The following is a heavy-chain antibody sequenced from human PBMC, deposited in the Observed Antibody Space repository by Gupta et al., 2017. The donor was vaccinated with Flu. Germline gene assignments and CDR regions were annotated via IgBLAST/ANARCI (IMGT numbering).Heavy chain of an antibody. V-gene: IGHV3-30*18. D-gene: IGHD1-26*01. CDR1: GFSFSTSG. CDR3: AKDTGPIMGGTLGFDF. J-gene: IGHJ4*02. CDR2: IFYDGTKK. Sequence: QGQLVESGGGVVQPGRSLRLSCAVSGFSFSTSGMHWVRQAPDKGLEWVAAIFYDGTKKYYADSVKGRFTISRDNSKNTLYLQVNSLRAEDTAVYYCAKDTGPIMGGTLGFDFWGQGTLVTVS.